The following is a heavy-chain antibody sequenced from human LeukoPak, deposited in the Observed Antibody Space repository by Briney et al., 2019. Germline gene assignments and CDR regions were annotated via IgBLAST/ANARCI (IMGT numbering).Heavy chain of an antibody. Sequence: GGSLRLSCAASGFTFSSYSMNWVRQAPGKGLEWVSFITSSSSTIHYVDSVKGRFIISRDNAKNSLYLQMNSLRAEDTAVYYCARDRPGSGWYYFDSWGQGTLVTASS. J-gene: IGHJ4*02. CDR3: ARDRPGSGWYYFDS. D-gene: IGHD6-19*01. CDR1: GFTFSSYS. CDR2: ITSSSSTI. V-gene: IGHV3-48*01.